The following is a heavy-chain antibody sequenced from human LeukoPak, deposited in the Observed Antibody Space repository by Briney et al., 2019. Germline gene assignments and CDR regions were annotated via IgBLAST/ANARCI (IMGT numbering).Heavy chain of an antibody. Sequence: SVKVSCKASGGTVSSYAISWVRQAPGQGLEWMGGTIPIFGTANSEHKFQGRGTITTDESKSTAYMELSSLRSEDTAVYYCAREGGSRAPTGMIGDSSPVRSLDYWGQGTLVTVSS. CDR3: AREGGSRAPTGMIGDSSPVRSLDY. D-gene: IGHD6-13*01. J-gene: IGHJ4*02. CDR2: TIPIFGTA. V-gene: IGHV1-69*05. CDR1: GGTVSSYA.